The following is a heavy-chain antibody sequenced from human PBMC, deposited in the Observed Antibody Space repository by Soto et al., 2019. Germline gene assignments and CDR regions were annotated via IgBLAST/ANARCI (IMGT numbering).Heavy chain of an antibody. CDR1: GFTFTGHY. CDR2: INPNSGGT. V-gene: IGHV1-2*02. J-gene: IGHJ4*02. D-gene: IGHD1-26*01. Sequence: ASVEVSCRASGFTFTGHYIHWVRQAPGQGLEWMGWINPNSGGTSYAQKFQGRVTMTRDTSITTAYMELSRLSSDDTAVYYCAKSGSFLGPSLGYFDYWGQGTLVTVSS. CDR3: AKSGSFLGPSLGYFDY.